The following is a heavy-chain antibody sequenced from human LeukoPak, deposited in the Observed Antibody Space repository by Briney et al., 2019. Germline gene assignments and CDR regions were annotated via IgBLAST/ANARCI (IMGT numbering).Heavy chain of an antibody. Sequence: SETLSLTCTVSGGSISSYYWGWIRQPPGKGLEWIGCIHYSGNTHYNPSLKSRVTISVDTPKNQFSLKLNSVTAADTAVYYCAGLSINWNALGYWGQGTLVTVSS. CDR3: AGLSINWNALGY. V-gene: IGHV4-59*01. CDR1: GGSISSYY. CDR2: IHYSGNT. J-gene: IGHJ4*02. D-gene: IGHD1-1*01.